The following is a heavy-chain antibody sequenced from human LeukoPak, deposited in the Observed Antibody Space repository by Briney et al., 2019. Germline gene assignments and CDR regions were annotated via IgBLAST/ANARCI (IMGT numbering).Heavy chain of an antibody. V-gene: IGHV3-7*01. Sequence: GGSLRLSCAASGFTFSTYWMSWVRQAPGKGLEWVANIKQDGSEKYYVDSVKGRFTISRDNSKNTLYLQMNSLRAEDTAVYYCAREGTRYSSGWYPDDYWGQGTLVTVSS. CDR3: AREGTRYSSGWYPDDY. J-gene: IGHJ4*02. CDR2: IKQDGSEK. D-gene: IGHD6-19*01. CDR1: GFTFSTYW.